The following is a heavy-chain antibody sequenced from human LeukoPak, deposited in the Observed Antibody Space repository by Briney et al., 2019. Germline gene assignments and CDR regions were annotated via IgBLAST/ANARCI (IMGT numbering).Heavy chain of an antibody. J-gene: IGHJ5*02. CDR2: INHSGST. V-gene: IGHV4-34*01. CDR1: GGSFSGYY. CDR3: ARGDSSGYYSTNWFDP. Sequence: SETLSLTCAVYGGSFSGYYWSWIRQPPGKGLEWIGEINHSGSTNYNPSLKSRVTISVDTSKNQFSLKLSSVTAADTAVYYCARGDSSGYYSTNWFDPWGQGTLVTVSS. D-gene: IGHD3-22*01.